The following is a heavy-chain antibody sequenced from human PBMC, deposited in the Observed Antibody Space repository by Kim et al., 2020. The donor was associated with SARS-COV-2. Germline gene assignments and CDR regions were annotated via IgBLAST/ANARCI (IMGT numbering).Heavy chain of an antibody. CDR1: GGSFSSGGYY. D-gene: IGHD2-15*01. CDR2: IYYSGST. Sequence: SETLSLTCTVSGGSFSSGGYYWSWIRQHTGKGLEWIGYIYYSGSTYYNSSLKSRVTISVNTSKNQFSLKLTSVTAADTAVYYCARDHSLVGIDYWGQGTLVTVSS. V-gene: IGHV4-31*03. CDR3: ARDHSLVGIDY. J-gene: IGHJ4*02.